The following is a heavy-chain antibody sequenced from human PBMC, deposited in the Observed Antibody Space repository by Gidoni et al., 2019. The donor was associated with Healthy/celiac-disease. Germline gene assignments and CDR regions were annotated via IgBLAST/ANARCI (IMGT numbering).Heavy chain of an antibody. CDR3: ARGVRGIAAAGKTLDYYYGMDV. J-gene: IGHJ6*02. Sequence: EVQLVQSGAEVKKPGESLKISCKGSGYSFTSYWIGWVRHMPGKGLEWMGIIYPGDSDTRYSPSFQGQVTISADKSISTAYLQWSSLKASDTAMYYCARGVRGIAAAGKTLDYYYGMDVWGQGTTVTVSS. V-gene: IGHV5-51*01. CDR1: GYSFTSYW. D-gene: IGHD6-13*01. CDR2: IYPGDSDT.